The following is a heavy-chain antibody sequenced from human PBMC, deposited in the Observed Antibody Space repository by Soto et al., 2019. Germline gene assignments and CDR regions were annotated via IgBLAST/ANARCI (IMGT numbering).Heavy chain of an antibody. J-gene: IGHJ3*02. CDR3: AKATATGGGAFDI. V-gene: IGHV3-23*01. Sequence: EVQMLESGGSLVQPGGSLRLSCAASGFTCSSYDMSWVREAPGKGLEWVSTILVGGSTHYPDSVKGRFTISRDNSRNTVFLQMNSLTAGDTAVYYCAKATATGGGAFDICGQGTMVTVSS. CDR1: GFTCSSYD. D-gene: IGHD2-8*02. CDR2: ILVGGST.